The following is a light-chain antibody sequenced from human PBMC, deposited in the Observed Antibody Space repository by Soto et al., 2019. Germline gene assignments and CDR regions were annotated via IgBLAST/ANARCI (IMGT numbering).Light chain of an antibody. CDR1: SSNIGSNY. CDR3: AAWDDSLGGSWV. J-gene: IGLJ3*02. Sequence: QSVLTQPPSASGTPGQRVIISCSGRSSNIGSNYVYWFQHLPGTAPKLLIYANDQRPSGVPDRFSGSKSGTSASLAISGLWSEDEADYYCAAWDDSLGGSWVFGGGTKVTVL. CDR2: AND. V-gene: IGLV1-47*02.